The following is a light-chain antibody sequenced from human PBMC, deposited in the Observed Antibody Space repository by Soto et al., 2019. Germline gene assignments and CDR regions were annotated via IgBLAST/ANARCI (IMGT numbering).Light chain of an antibody. J-gene: IGKJ1*01. Sequence: DIQMTQSPSSLSASVGDRVTITRRASQGIGNYLAWYQQKPGRVPKLLIHAATTLQSGVPSRFSGSGSGTDFTLTISSLQPEDFATYYCQQSYSTPRGTFGQGTKVDIK. CDR3: QQSYSTPRGT. CDR2: AAT. CDR1: QGIGNY. V-gene: IGKV1-27*01.